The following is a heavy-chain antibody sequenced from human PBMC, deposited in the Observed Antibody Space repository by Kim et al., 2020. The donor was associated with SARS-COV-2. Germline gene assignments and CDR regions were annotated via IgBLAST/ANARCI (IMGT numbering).Heavy chain of an antibody. J-gene: IGHJ3*02. D-gene: IGHD1-26*01. V-gene: IGHV4-31*02. CDR3: ARDLATSNDALDI. Sequence: YYNPSLESRISISMETSKNHFSLKMSSVTAADTAVYFCARDLATSNDALDIWGQGTMVTVSS.